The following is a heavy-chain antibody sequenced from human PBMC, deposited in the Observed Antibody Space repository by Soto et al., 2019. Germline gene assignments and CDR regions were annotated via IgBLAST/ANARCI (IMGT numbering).Heavy chain of an antibody. J-gene: IGHJ4*02. CDR3: ARAGGNRRVDCSSTSCPLKSPVYYFDY. V-gene: IGHV4-30-2*01. D-gene: IGHD2-2*01. CDR1: GGSISSGGYS. CDR2: IYHSGST. Sequence: PSETLSLTCAVSGGSISSGGYSWSWIRQPPGKGLEWIGYIYHSGSTYYNPSLKSRVTISVDRSKNQFSLKLSSVTAADTAVYYCARAGGNRRVDCSSTSCPLKSPVYYFDYWGQGTLVTVSS.